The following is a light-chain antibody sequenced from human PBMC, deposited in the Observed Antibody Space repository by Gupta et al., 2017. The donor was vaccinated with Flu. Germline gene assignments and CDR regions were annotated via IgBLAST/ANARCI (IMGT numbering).Light chain of an antibody. CDR3: SSYTSTNTFYV. J-gene: IGLJ1*01. CDR2: DVS. V-gene: IGLV2-14*03. CDR1: SSDVGSSNY. Sequence: QSALTQPASVSGSPGQSITISCTGTSSDVGSSNYVSWYQKHPGKAPKLIIFDVSNRPSGFSSRFSGSKSGNTASLTISGLQADDETDYYCSSYTSTNTFYVFGSGTKVTVL.